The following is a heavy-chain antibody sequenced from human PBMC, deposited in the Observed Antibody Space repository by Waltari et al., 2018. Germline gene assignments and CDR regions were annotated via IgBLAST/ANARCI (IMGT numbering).Heavy chain of an antibody. D-gene: IGHD4-17*01. CDR1: GYTFTSYG. Sequence: GAEVKKPGASVKVSCKASGYTFTSYGISWVRQAPGQGLEWMGGIIPIFGTANYAQKFQGRVTITADESTSTAYMELSSLRSEDTAVYYCARDTHDGYGDGNDYWGQGTLVTVSS. CDR2: IIPIFGTA. J-gene: IGHJ4*02. V-gene: IGHV1-69*13. CDR3: ARDTHDGYGDGNDY.